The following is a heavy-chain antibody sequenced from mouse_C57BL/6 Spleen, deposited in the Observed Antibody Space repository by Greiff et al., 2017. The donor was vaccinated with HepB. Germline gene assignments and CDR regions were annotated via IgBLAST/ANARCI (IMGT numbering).Heavy chain of an antibody. J-gene: IGHJ3*01. Sequence: QVHVKQSGAELVRPGTSVKVSCKASGYAFTNYLIEWVKQRPGQGLEWIGVIYPASGGTNYNEKFKGKATLTADKSSSTAYMQLSSLTSEDSAVYFCAGSNYRVFADWGKGTLVTVSA. CDR1: GYAFTNYL. D-gene: IGHD2-5*01. CDR2: IYPASGGT. CDR3: AGSNYRVFAD. V-gene: IGHV1-54*01.